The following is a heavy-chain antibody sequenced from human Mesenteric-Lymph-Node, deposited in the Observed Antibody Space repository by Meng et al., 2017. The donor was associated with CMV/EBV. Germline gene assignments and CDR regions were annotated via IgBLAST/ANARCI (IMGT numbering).Heavy chain of an antibody. J-gene: IGHJ4*02. Sequence: GYSFTTYARHGGRQAPGQGLEWMGWINTGNGDAKYSRSFQGRVTITRDTSASTAYMELTSLRSEDTAVYYCARDDSSGWFSTHFFDFWGQGTLVTVSS. V-gene: IGHV1-3*04. D-gene: IGHD6-19*01. CDR3: ARDDSSGWFSTHFFDF. CDR1: GYSFTTYA. CDR2: INTGNGDA.